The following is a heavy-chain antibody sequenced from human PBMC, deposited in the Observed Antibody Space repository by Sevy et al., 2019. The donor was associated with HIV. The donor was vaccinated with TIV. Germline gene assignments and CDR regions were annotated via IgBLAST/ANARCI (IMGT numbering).Heavy chain of an antibody. Sequence: GGSLRLSCAASGFTFSDYGMQWVRQAPGKGLEWVAVIWNDGSNKYYADSVKGRFTTSRDNSTNTLYLQMNSLRAEDTAVYYCARDVRGEGIRPGGLDYWGQWTLVTVSS. CDR3: ARDVRGEGIRPGGLDY. CDR1: GFTFSDYG. CDR2: IWNDGSNK. V-gene: IGHV3-33*01. J-gene: IGHJ4*02. D-gene: IGHD3-10*02.